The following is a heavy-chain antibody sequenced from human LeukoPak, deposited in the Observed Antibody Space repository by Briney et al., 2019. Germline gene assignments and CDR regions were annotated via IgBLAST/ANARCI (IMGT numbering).Heavy chain of an antibody. Sequence: SEPLSLTCTVSGGSISSGDYYWSWIRQSAGKGLEWIGYIYNSGSTNYHPSLKSRVTISVDTSKSQFSLKLSSVTAADTALYYCARGSAYFDGSGSKWDYFDSWGQGTLVTVSS. J-gene: IGHJ4*02. D-gene: IGHD3-22*01. CDR3: ARGSAYFDGSGSKWDYFDS. CDR1: GGSISSGDYY. V-gene: IGHV4-61*10. CDR2: IYNSGST.